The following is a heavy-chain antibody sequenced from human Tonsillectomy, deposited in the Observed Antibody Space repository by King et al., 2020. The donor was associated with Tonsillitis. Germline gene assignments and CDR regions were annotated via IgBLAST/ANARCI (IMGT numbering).Heavy chain of an antibody. CDR2: IYWDEDK. J-gene: IGHJ4*02. D-gene: IGHD6-6*01. CDR3: AHSGKPSVAARYNYFDI. Sequence: TLKESGPRLVEPTQTLTLTCTFSGFSLSTIGAGVGWIRQPPGKSLEWLALIYWDEDKRYSPSLKSRLNITKDTSKNQVVLTMTNMDPVDTGTYYCAHSGKPSVAARYNYFDIWGQGTLVTVSS. CDR1: GFSLSTIGAG. V-gene: IGHV2-5*02.